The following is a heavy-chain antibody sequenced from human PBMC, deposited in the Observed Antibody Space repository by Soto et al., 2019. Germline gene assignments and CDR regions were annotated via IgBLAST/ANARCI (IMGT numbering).Heavy chain of an antibody. CDR3: ARDPVGGNWFDP. V-gene: IGHV3-30-3*01. D-gene: IGHD1-26*01. Sequence: GGSLILSCAASGFTFSSYSMHWVRQAPGKGLEWVAIISYDGNDKYYADSVKGRFTISRDNAKNSLYLQMNSLRAEDTAVYYCARDPVGGNWFDPWGQGTLVTVS. CDR1: GFTFSSYS. J-gene: IGHJ5*02. CDR2: ISYDGNDK.